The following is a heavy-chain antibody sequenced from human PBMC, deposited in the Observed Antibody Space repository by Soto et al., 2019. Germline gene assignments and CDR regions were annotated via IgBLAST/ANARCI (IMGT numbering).Heavy chain of an antibody. CDR2: IYYSGST. V-gene: IGHV4-59*01. CDR3: ARGLMTYFYDSGGDSNQVHFHY. D-gene: IGHD3-22*01. J-gene: IGHJ4*02. CDR1: GGSISSYY. Sequence: SETLSLTCTVSGGSISSYYWSWIRQPPGKGLEWIGYIYYSGSTNYNPSLKSRVTISVDTSKNQFSLKLSSVTAADTAVYYCARGLMTYFYDSGGDSNQVHFHYWREAPLIT.